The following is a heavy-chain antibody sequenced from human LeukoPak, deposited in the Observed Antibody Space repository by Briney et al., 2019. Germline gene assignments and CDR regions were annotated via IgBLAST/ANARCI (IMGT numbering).Heavy chain of an antibody. CDR2: IIPIFGTV. CDR1: GGTFSSYA. V-gene: IGHV1-69*13. J-gene: IGHJ4*02. D-gene: IGHD3-22*01. CDR3: ARPNYYDNVFDY. Sequence: ASVKVSCKASGGTFSSYAISWVRQAPGQGLEWMGGIIPIFGTVNYARKFQGRVTITADESTSTAYMELSSLRSEDSAAYYCARPNYYDNVFDYWGQGTLVTVSS.